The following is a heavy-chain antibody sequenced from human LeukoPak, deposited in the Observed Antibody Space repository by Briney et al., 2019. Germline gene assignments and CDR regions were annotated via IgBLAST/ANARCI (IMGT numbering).Heavy chain of an antibody. V-gene: IGHV4-34*01. D-gene: IGHD3-10*01. Sequence: SETLSLTCAVYGGSFSGYYWSWIRQPPGKGLEWIGEINHSGSTNYNPSLKSRVTISVDTSKNQFSLKLSSVTAADTAVYYCARRITMVRGVRRGAFDIWGQGTMVTVPS. CDR1: GGSFSGYY. CDR3: ARRITMVRGVRRGAFDI. J-gene: IGHJ3*02. CDR2: INHSGST.